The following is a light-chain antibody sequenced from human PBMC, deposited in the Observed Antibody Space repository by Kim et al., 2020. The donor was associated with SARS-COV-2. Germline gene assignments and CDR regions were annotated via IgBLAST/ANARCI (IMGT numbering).Light chain of an antibody. Sequence: SGALGQTARITCGGNNIGSKNVHWYQQKPGQAPVLVIYRDSNRPSGIPERFSGSNSGNTATLTISRAQAGDEADYYCQVWDSSLVVFGGGTKLTVL. CDR1: NIGSKN. CDR2: RDS. CDR3: QVWDSSLVV. J-gene: IGLJ2*01. V-gene: IGLV3-9*01.